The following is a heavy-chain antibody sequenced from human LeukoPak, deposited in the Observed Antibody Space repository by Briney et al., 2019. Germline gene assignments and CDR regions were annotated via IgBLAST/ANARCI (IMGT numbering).Heavy chain of an antibody. Sequence: GGSLRLSCEVSGFTFSIYSINWVRQAPGKGLEWISSFTGTGNYIHYADSVKGRFTISGDNAKNSVYLQMNSLRADDTAVYYCAKDLGNYYDSSGYFPSGAFDIWGQGTMVTVSS. CDR1: GFTFSIYS. V-gene: IGHV3-21*01. CDR2: FTGTGNYI. CDR3: AKDLGNYYDSSGYFPSGAFDI. D-gene: IGHD3-22*01. J-gene: IGHJ3*02.